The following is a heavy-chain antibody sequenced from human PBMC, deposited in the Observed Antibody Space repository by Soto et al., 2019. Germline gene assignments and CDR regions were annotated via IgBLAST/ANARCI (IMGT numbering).Heavy chain of an antibody. CDR1: GGSISSGGYY. D-gene: IGHD5-12*01. CDR2: IYYSGST. Sequence: SETLSLTCTVSGGSISSGGYYWSWIRQHPGKGLEWIGYIYYSGSTYYNPSLKSRVTISVDTSKNQFSLKLSSVTAADTAVYYCAREERWLQLEGDYYYGMDVWGQGTTVTVSS. J-gene: IGHJ6*02. CDR3: AREERWLQLEGDYYYGMDV. V-gene: IGHV4-31*03.